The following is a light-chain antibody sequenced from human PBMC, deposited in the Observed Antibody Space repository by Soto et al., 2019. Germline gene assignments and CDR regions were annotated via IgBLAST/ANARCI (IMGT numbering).Light chain of an antibody. CDR1: SSDIGGYKY. CDR2: EVS. J-gene: IGLJ3*02. Sequence: QSVLTQPASVSGSLGQPITISCTGTSSDIGGYKYVSWYQQHPGKAPKLIIFEVSNRPSGVSDRFSGSNSGNTASLTISGLQAEDEADYYCTSYSRYRVLVFGRGTK. V-gene: IGLV2-14*01. CDR3: TSYSRYRVLV.